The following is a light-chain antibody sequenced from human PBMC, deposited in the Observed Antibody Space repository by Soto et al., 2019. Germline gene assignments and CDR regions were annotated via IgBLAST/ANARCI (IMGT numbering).Light chain of an antibody. CDR2: GAS. J-gene: IGKJ1*01. Sequence: EIVFTQSPTTLSLSPGERATLSCSASQSVSNYLAWYQQKPGQAPRLLIYGASTRATGIPARFSGSGSGTEFTLTISSLQSEDFAVYYCQHYNNRPPWTFGQGTKVDIK. V-gene: IGKV3-15*01. CDR1: QSVSNY. CDR3: QHYNNRPPWT.